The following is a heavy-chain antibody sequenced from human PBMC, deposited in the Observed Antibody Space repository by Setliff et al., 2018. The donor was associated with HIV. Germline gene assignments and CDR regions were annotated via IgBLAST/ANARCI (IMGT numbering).Heavy chain of an antibody. D-gene: IGHD6-13*01. V-gene: IGHV3-7*01. CDR3: ARVYVANIAAAGPYFDY. CDR1: GFMFGTNW. CDR2: INQDGSEK. J-gene: IGHJ4*02. Sequence: GGSLRLSCEASGFMFGTNWMSWVRQAPGKGPEWLANINQDGSEKYYAESVKGRFTISRDNSKNTLYLQMNTLRAEDTAVYYCARVYVANIAAAGPYFDYWGQGTLVTVSS.